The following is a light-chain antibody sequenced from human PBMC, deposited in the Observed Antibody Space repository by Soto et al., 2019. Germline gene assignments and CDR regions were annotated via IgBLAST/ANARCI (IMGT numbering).Light chain of an antibody. CDR3: SSYTSSSTLG. CDR2: EVS. J-gene: IGLJ3*02. V-gene: IGLV2-14*01. Sequence: QSALTQPASVSGSPGQSITISCTGPSSDVGGYNYVSWDQQHPGKAPKLMIYEVSNRPSGVSTRCSGSKSGNTASLTISGLQAEDEAEYYCSSYTSSSTLGFGGGTKLTVL. CDR1: SSDVGGYNY.